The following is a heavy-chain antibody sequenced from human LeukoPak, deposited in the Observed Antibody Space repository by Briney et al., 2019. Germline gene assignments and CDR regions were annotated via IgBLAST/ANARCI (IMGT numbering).Heavy chain of an antibody. CDR3: ARARGKGIAARLYLFDP. J-gene: IGHJ5*02. CDR1: GGTFSSYA. CDR2: IIPIFGTA. Sequence: GASVKVSCKASGGTFSSYAISWVRQAPGQGLEWMGGIIPIFGTANYAQKFQGRVTITADKSTSTAYMELSSLRSEDTAVYYCARARGKGIAARLYLFDPWGQGTLVTVSS. D-gene: IGHD6-13*01. V-gene: IGHV1-69*06.